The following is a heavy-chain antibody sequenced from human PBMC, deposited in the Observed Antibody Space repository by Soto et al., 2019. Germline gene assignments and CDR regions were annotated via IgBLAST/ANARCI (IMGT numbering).Heavy chain of an antibody. V-gene: IGHV6-1*01. D-gene: IGHD3-22*01. Sequence: QTLSLTCAISGDSVSSNSAAWNWIRQSPSRGLEWLGRTYYRLEWYSEYAVSVKSRIIINPDTSKNQFSLQLNSVTPDDTAVYYCARDRGYYYPFDPWGQGTLVTVSS. CDR2: TYYRLEWYS. J-gene: IGHJ5*02. CDR3: ARDRGYYYPFDP. CDR1: GDSVSSNSAA.